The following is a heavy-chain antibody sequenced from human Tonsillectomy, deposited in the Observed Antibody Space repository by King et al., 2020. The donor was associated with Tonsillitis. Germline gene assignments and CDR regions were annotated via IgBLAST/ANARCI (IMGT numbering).Heavy chain of an antibody. D-gene: IGHD2-2*01. CDR3: ASPRFCGSTTCYYAAFAI. V-gene: IGHV1-2*02. CDR2: INPTSGGA. CDR1: GYPFTAFY. Sequence: QLVQSGAEVKKPGASVKVSCKASGYPFTAFYIHWMRQAPGQGLEWMGWINPTSGGAKFAEKFQDRVTLTRDTSISTAYMELKSLTFDDTAVYYCASPRFCGSTTCYYAAFAIWGQGTVVTLSS. J-gene: IGHJ3*02.